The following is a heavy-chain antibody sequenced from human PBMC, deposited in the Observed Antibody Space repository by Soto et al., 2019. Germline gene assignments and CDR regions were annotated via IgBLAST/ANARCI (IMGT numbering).Heavy chain of an antibody. CDR1: GGTFSSYS. V-gene: IGHV1-69*02. CDR3: ASGGAVVVPGAVDRHNWFDP. J-gene: IGHJ5*02. D-gene: IGHD2-2*01. Sequence: QVQLVQSGAEVKKPGSSVKVSCEASGGTFSSYSFSWVRQAPGQGLEWMGRVLPILGMANYAQKFRGRVTITADKSTSTVYMELSSLRSEDTAVYYCASGGAVVVPGAVDRHNWFDPWGQGTLVTVSS. CDR2: VLPILGMA.